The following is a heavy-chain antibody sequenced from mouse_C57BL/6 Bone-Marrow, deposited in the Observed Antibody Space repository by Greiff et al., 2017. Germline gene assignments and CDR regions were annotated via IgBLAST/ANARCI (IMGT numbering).Heavy chain of an antibody. J-gene: IGHJ4*01. D-gene: IGHD3-3*01. CDR3: ARGPLRGAMDY. CDR2: INPSNGGT. Sequence: QVQLQQPGTELVKPGASVKLSCKASGYTFTSYWMHWVKQRPGQGLEWIGNINPSNGGTNYNEKFKSKATLTVDKSSSTASMQLISLTSEDSAVYYCARGPLRGAMDYWGQGTSVTVSS. V-gene: IGHV1-53*01. CDR1: GYTFTSYW.